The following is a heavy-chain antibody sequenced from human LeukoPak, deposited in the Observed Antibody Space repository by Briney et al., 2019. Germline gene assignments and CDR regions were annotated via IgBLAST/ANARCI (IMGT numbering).Heavy chain of an antibody. V-gene: IGHV4-59*01. CDR1: GGSISYYY. CDR3: ARRAWGSYRLFDN. CDR2: IYYSGST. Sequence: SETLSLTCTVSGGSISYYYWSWIRQPPGKGLEWIGYIYYSGSTNYNPSLESRVTISVDTSKNQFSLRLSSVTAADTAAYYCARRAWGSYRLFDNWGQGTLVTVSS. D-gene: IGHD3-16*02. J-gene: IGHJ4*02.